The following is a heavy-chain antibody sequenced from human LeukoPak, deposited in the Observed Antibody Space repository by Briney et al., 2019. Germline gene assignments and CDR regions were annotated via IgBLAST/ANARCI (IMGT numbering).Heavy chain of an antibody. CDR2: INWNSGSI. CDR1: GFTFDGFA. Sequence: GGSLRLSCAASGFTFDGFALFWVRQAPGKGLEYVSGINWNSGSIDYADSVKGRFTISRDNAKNMLYLQMNSLRVEDTGVYYCARGSSSGWPDYFDHWGQGALVTVSS. D-gene: IGHD6-19*01. J-gene: IGHJ4*02. CDR3: ARGSSSGWPDYFDH. V-gene: IGHV3-9*01.